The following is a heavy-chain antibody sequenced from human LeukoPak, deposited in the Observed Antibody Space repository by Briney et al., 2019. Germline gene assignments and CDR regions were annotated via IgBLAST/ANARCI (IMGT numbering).Heavy chain of an antibody. V-gene: IGHV5-51*01. CDR3: ARRAFDSSTYYYWSYFDY. CDR1: GYSLSNYW. Sequence: RESLKISCKGSGYSLSNYWIGWVRQMPGKGLEWMGIIYPGDSDTRYSPSFQGQVTIYDDKSITTAYLQLNSLKATDTAMYYCARRAFDSSTYYYWSYFDYWGQGTLVTVSS. D-gene: IGHD3-22*01. J-gene: IGHJ4*02. CDR2: IYPGDSDT.